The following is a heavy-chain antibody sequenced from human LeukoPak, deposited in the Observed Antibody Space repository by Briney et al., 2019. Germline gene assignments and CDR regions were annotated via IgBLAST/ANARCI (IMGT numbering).Heavy chain of an antibody. Sequence: SETLSLTCTVSGGSTSSYYWSWIRQPPGKGLEWIGYIYFSGSTNYNPSLRSRVTVSVDTSKNQFSLKLSSVTAADTAVYYCAREDGYYFDYWGQGILVTASS. D-gene: IGHD5-24*01. J-gene: IGHJ4*02. V-gene: IGHV4-59*01. CDR2: IYFSGST. CDR1: GGSTSSYY. CDR3: AREDGYYFDY.